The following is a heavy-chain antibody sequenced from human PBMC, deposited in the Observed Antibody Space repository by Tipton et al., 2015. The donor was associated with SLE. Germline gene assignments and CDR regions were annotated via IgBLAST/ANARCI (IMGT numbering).Heavy chain of an antibody. Sequence: QSGAEVKKPGSSVKVSCKASGGTFSSYAISWVRQAPGQGLEWMGGIIPILGIANYAQKFQGRVTITTDESTSPAYMELSSLRSEDTAVYYCARGGIGRQWLRGYFDYWGQGTLVTVSS. V-gene: IGHV1-69*05. CDR3: ARGGIGRQWLRGYFDY. J-gene: IGHJ4*02. CDR1: GGTFSSYA. D-gene: IGHD3-22*01. CDR2: IIPILGIA.